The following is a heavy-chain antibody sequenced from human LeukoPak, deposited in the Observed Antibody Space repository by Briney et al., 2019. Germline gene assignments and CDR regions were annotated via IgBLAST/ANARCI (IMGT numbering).Heavy chain of an antibody. D-gene: IGHD1-26*01. CDR1: GGTFSSYA. J-gene: IGHJ4*02. CDR3: ARDPHSGSYEAAGDY. CDR2: IIPILGTA. Sequence: GASVRVSCKASGGTFSSYAISWVRQAPGQGLEWMGGIIPILGTANYAQKFQGRVTITADESTSTAYMELSSLRSEDTAVYYCARDPHSGSYEAAGDYWGQGTLVTVSS. V-gene: IGHV1-69*13.